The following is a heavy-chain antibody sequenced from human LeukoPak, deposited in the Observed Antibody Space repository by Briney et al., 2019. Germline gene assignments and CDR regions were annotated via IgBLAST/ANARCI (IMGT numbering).Heavy chain of an antibody. CDR2: IYYSGST. CDR1: GGSISSSSYY. Sequence: PWETLSLTCTVSGGSISSSSYYWGWIRQPPGKGLEWIGSIYYSGSTYYNPSLKSRVTISVDTSKNQFSLKLSSVTAADTAVYYCARQPYCGGDCGDHAIDIWGQGTMVTVSS. CDR3: ARQPYCGGDCGDHAIDI. D-gene: IGHD2-21*01. V-gene: IGHV4-39*01. J-gene: IGHJ3*02.